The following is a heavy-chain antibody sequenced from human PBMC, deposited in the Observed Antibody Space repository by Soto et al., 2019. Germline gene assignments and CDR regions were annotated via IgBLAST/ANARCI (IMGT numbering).Heavy chain of an antibody. D-gene: IGHD2-15*01. CDR2: ISGSGGST. CDR1: GFTFSSYA. V-gene: IGHV3-23*01. J-gene: IGHJ6*03. Sequence: GGSLRLSCAASGFTFSSYAMSWVRQAPGKGLEWVSAISGSGGSTYYADSVKGRFTISRDNSKNTLYLQMNSLRAEDTAVYYCAKVGDDLDCSGGSCYYYYYYMDVWGKGTTVTVSS. CDR3: AKVGDDLDCSGGSCYYYYYYMDV.